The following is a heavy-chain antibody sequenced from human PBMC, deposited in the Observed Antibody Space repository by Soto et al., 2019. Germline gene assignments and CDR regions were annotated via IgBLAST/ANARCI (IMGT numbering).Heavy chain of an antibody. V-gene: IGHV1-46*01. CDR2: INPSGGSA. Sequence: QVQLVQSGAEVKKPGASVKVSCKSSGYTFTSYYMHWVRQAPGQGLEWMGIINPSGGSASYAQKFQGRVTMTRDTSTSTDYMELSSLRSEDTAVYYCARDRGWFDPWGQGTLVTVSS. CDR3: ARDRGWFDP. J-gene: IGHJ5*02. CDR1: GYTFTSYY.